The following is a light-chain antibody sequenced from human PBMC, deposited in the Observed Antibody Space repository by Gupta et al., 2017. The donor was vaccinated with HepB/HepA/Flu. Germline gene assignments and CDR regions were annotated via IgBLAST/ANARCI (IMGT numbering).Light chain of an antibody. Sequence: DIQMTQSPSAVSASIGDTVTITCRASQVINNWLAWYQQRPGKPPRLLIYGASTWQNGVPSRFSGNGYGTEFILTIRNRQPEDFASYFCQQANSFPRLTFGHGTRLEIK. J-gene: IGKJ5*01. CDR2: GAS. V-gene: IGKV1-12*01. CDR1: QVINNW. CDR3: QQANSFPRLT.